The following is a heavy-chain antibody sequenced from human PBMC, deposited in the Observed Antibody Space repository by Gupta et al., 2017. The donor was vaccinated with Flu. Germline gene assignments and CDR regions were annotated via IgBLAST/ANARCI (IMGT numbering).Heavy chain of an antibody. CDR1: TFSSYA. J-gene: IGHJ4*02. CDR3: AKHTVTNYFDS. Sequence: TFSSYALSWVRQAPGKGLEWVSAISGSAGSTYYADSVKGRFTISRDNSKGTLYLQVNSLRAEDTAVYYCAKHTVTNYFDSWGQGTLVTVSS. V-gene: IGHV3-23*01. D-gene: IGHD4-17*01. CDR2: ISGSAGST.